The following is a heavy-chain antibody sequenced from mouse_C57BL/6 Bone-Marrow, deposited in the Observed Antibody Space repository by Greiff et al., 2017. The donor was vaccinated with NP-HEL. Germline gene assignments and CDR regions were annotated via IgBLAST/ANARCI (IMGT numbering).Heavy chain of an antibody. J-gene: IGHJ2*01. CDR1: GYSFTGYY. Sequence: EVQLQQSGPELVKPGASVKISCKASGYSFTGYYMHWVKQSSEKSLEWIGEINPSTGGTSYNQKFKGKATLTVDKSSSTAYMQLKSLTSEDSAVYYCARQVVATGNYFDYWGQGTTLTVSS. CDR3: ARQVVATGNYFDY. D-gene: IGHD1-1*01. CDR2: INPSTGGT. V-gene: IGHV1-43*01.